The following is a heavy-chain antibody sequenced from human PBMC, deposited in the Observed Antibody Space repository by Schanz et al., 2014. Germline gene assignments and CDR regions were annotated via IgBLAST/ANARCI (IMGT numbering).Heavy chain of an antibody. D-gene: IGHD5-12*01. V-gene: IGHV1-2*02. CDR2: INPNSGGT. J-gene: IGHJ4*02. Sequence: QVQLVQSGAEVKNPGASVKVSCKASGYTFTGYYMHWVRQAPGQGLEWMGRINPNSGGTNYAQKFQGRVTLTSDTSISTAFMELSGLTSDDTATYFCARARYTGYDCSGYWGQGTLLIVSS. CDR1: GYTFTGYY. CDR3: ARARYTGYDCSGY.